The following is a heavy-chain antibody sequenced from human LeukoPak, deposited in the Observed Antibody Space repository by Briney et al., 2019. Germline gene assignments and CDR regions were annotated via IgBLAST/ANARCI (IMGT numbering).Heavy chain of an antibody. CDR3: ARDDVRDGYNFHFDY. D-gene: IGHD5-24*01. Sequence: GGSLRLSCTASGFSFSGHWMHWARQLPGKGLVWVSRISPTGSTTSYADSVKGRFTVSRDNAKNTLYLQVNSLRAEDTAVYYCARDDVRDGYNFHFDYWGQGTLVTVSS. V-gene: IGHV3-74*01. CDR2: ISPTGSTT. CDR1: GFSFSGHW. J-gene: IGHJ4*02.